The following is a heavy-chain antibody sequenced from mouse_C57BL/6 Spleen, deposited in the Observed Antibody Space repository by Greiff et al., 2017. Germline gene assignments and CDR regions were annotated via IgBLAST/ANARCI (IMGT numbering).Heavy chain of an antibody. CDR2: IYPGDGDT. V-gene: IGHV1-82*01. D-gene: IGHD3-1*01. Sequence: QVQLQQSGPELVKPGASVKISCKASGYAFSSSWMNWVKQRPGKGLEWIGRIYPGDGDTNYNGKFKGKATLTADKSSSTAYMQLSSLTSEDSAVYFCAGTAQATWFAYWGQGTLVTVSA. J-gene: IGHJ3*01. CDR1: GYAFSSSW. CDR3: AGTAQATWFAY.